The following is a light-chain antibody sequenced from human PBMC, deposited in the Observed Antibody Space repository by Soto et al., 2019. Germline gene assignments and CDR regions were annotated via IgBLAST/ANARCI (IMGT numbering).Light chain of an antibody. V-gene: IGKV3-20*01. J-gene: IGKJ2*01. CDR2: GAS. CDR1: QTVRNSY. Sequence: EIVLTQSPGALSVSPGERATLSCRASQTVRNSYLAWYQQKTGQAPRLLIYGASIRTTGTPDRFSGSGSGTDFILTISRLEPEDSALYYCQQYGTTRYTFGQGTKLEIK. CDR3: QQYGTTRYT.